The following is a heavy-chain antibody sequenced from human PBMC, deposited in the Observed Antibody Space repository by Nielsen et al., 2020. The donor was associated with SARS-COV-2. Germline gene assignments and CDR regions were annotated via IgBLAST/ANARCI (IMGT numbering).Heavy chain of an antibody. CDR3: AREGLTGTTNAYDN. CDR2: MNPSSGST. D-gene: IGHD1-20*01. J-gene: IGHJ4*02. Sequence: ASVKVSCKASGYTFTSYYMHWVRKAPGQGFEWMGIMNPSSGSTSYAQKFQGRVTMTRDTSTSTVYMELSSLRSEDTAMYYCAREGLTGTTNAYDNWGQGTLVTVSS. CDR1: GYTFTSYY. V-gene: IGHV1-46*01.